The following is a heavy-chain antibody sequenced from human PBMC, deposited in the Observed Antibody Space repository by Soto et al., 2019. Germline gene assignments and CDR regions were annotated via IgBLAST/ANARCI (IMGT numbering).Heavy chain of an antibody. CDR3: AKDGGRGMDV. CDR1: GFTFSSYG. V-gene: IGHV3-30*18. J-gene: IGHJ6*02. Sequence: QVQLVESGGGVVQPGRSLRLSCAASGFTFSSYGMHWVRQAPGKGLEWVAVISYDGSNKYYADSVKGRFTISRDNSKNTLYLQMNSLRAEDTAVSYCAKDGGRGMDVWGQGTTVTVSS. CDR2: ISYDGSNK.